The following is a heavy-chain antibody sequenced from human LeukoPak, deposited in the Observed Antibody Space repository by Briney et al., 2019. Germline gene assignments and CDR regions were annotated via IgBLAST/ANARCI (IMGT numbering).Heavy chain of an antibody. J-gene: IGHJ4*02. Sequence: GGSLRLSCAASGFTFSSYAMSWVRQAPGKGLEWVSAISGIGGITFYADSVKGRFTISRDNAKNSLYLQMNSLRAEDTAVYYCARDSVAGQFDYWGQGTLVTVSS. CDR1: GFTFSSYA. CDR2: ISGIGGIT. D-gene: IGHD6-19*01. V-gene: IGHV3-23*01. CDR3: ARDSVAGQFDY.